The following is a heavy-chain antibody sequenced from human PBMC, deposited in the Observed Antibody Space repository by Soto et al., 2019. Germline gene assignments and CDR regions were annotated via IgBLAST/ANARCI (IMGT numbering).Heavy chain of an antibody. Sequence: ASLKFSCKASGYTFTSYGIIWVRQAPGQGLEWMGWISAYNGNTNYAQKLQGRVTMTTDTSTSTAYMELRSLRSDDTAVYFCARVIIGGSNWFDPWGQGTLVNVSS. V-gene: IGHV1-18*04. J-gene: IGHJ5*02. CDR2: ISAYNGNT. D-gene: IGHD3-16*01. CDR1: GYTFTSYG. CDR3: ARVIIGGSNWFDP.